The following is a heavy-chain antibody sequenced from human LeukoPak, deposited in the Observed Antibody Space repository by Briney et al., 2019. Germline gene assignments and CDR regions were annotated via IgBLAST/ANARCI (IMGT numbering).Heavy chain of an antibody. CDR1: GYTLTELS. CDR2: FDHEDGET. Sequence: GASVKDSFQFSGYTLTELSMHWVGQAPGKGLEWMGGFDHEDGETIYAQKFQGRVTMTEDTSTDTAYIELRSLRSEDTAVYYCATSGSDSSGYYHYMGTSGNGNTVTVSS. V-gene: IGHV1-24*01. J-gene: IGHJ6*03. CDR3: ATSGSDSSGYYHYMGT. D-gene: IGHD6-25*01.